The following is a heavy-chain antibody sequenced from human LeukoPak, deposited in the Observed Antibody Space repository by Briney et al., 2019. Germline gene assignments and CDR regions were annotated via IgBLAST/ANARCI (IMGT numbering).Heavy chain of an antibody. CDR1: GFPFSTYW. Sequence: GGSLRLSCAASGFPFSTYWMSWVRQAPGKGLEWVANINQDGTEKYYVDSVKGRFTISRDYAKNSLYLQMNSLRAEDTAVYYCARVGGSYWGWFDPWGQGTLVTVSS. V-gene: IGHV3-7*01. CDR3: ARVGGSYWGWFDP. J-gene: IGHJ5*02. D-gene: IGHD1-26*01. CDR2: INQDGTEK.